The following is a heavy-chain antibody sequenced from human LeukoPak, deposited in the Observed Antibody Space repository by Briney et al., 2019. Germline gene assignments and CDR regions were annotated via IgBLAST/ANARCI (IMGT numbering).Heavy chain of an antibody. V-gene: IGHV1-2*02. J-gene: IGHJ4*02. CDR3: AREDYDSSGYSDY. CDR2: INPNSGGT. Sequence: ASVKVSCKASGYTFTGYYMHWVRQAPGQGLEWMGWINPNSGGTNYAQKFQGRVTMTRDTSISTAYMELSRLRSDDRAVYYCAREDYDSSGYSDYWGQGTLVTVSS. D-gene: IGHD3-22*01. CDR1: GYTFTGYY.